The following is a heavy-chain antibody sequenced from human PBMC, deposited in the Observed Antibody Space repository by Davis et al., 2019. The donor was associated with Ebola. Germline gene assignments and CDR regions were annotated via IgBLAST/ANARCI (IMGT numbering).Heavy chain of an antibody. CDR2: IYYSRST. Sequence: SETLSLTCAVSGGSISSGGYSWSWIRQPPGKGLEWIGYIYYSRSTNYNPSLKSRVTISVDTSKNQFSLKLSSVTAADTAVYYCARGIAVAVANWFDPWGQGTLVTVSS. J-gene: IGHJ5*02. CDR1: GGSISSGGYS. CDR3: ARGIAVAVANWFDP. D-gene: IGHD6-19*01. V-gene: IGHV4-61*08.